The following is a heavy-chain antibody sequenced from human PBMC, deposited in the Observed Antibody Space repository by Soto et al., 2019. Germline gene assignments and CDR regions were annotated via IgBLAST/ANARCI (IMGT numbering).Heavy chain of an antibody. CDR3: ARSQGSSTSLEIYYYYYYGMDV. CDR1: GGTFGSYA. CDR2: IIPIPGTA. D-gene: IGHD2-2*01. Sequence: QVQLVQSGAEVKKPGSSVKVSCKASGGTFGSYAISWVRQAPGQGLEWMGGIIPIPGTANYAQNFQGRVTIAADESTSTAYMELRSLRSEDTAVYYCARSQGSSTSLEIYYYYYYGMDVWGQGTTVTVSS. J-gene: IGHJ6*02. V-gene: IGHV1-69*01.